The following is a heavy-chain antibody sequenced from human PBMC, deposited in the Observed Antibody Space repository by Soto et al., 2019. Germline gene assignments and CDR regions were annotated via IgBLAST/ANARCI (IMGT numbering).Heavy chain of an antibody. CDR1: GFTFSSYA. J-gene: IGHJ6*02. D-gene: IGHD3-10*01. CDR2: VSGSGGRT. CDR3: AKWYYGSESSTRWPSYYGMDV. V-gene: IGHV3-23*01. Sequence: PGGSLRLSCAASGFTFSSYAMSWVRQAPGKGLEWVSAVSGSGGRTYYADSVKGRFTISRDNSKNTLYLQMNSLRAEDTAVNYCAKWYYGSESSTRWPSYYGMDVWGQGTTVTVSS.